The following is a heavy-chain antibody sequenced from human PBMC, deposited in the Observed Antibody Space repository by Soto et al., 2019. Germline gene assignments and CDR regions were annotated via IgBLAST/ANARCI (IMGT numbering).Heavy chain of an antibody. Sequence: QLQLQESGPGLVKPSETLSLTCTVSGGSMSSSSYYWGWIRQPPGKGLEWIGSVYHSGTPYYNPSIKSRVTISVDSSKNEFSLNLTSVTAADTAVYYCARHGQWLDLHNWFAPWGQGTLLTVSS. D-gene: IGHD6-19*01. CDR2: VYHSGTP. CDR1: GGSMSSSSYY. CDR3: ARHGQWLDLHNWFAP. J-gene: IGHJ5*02. V-gene: IGHV4-39*01.